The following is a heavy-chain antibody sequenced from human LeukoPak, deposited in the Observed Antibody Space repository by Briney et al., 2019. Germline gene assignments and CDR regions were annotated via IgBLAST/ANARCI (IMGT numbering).Heavy chain of an antibody. Sequence: GGTLRLSCAASGFTVSSNYMSWIRQAPGKGLEWVSIIYSGGSTYYADSVKGRFTISRDNSKNTLYLRMNSLRREDTAVYYCVRGQEVWELLPDDGFDMWGQGTKVTVAS. CDR2: IYSGGST. D-gene: IGHD1-26*01. V-gene: IGHV3-53*01. J-gene: IGHJ3*02. CDR3: VRGQEVWELLPDDGFDM. CDR1: GFTVSSNY.